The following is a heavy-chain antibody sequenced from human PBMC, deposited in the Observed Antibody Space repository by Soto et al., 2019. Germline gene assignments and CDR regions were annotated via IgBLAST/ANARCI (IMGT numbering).Heavy chain of an antibody. CDR3: AKAPSKFGCSGGSCYSTWFNWFDP. CDR2: INHSGST. CDR1: GGSFSVYY. Sequence: PAETLGVSCAFYGGSFSVYYWGWIGQPPGKGLDLIGEINHSGSTNYNPSLKSRVTISVDTSKNQFSLKLSSVTAADTAVYYCAKAPSKFGCSGGSCYSTWFNWFDPWGQGTMVTVSS. D-gene: IGHD2-15*01. J-gene: IGHJ5*02. V-gene: IGHV4-34*01.